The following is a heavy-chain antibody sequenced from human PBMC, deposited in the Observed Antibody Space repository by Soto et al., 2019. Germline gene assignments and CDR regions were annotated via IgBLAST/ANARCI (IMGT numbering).Heavy chain of an antibody. V-gene: IGHV3-74*01. D-gene: IGHD4-17*01. CDR1: GFTFSSYW. CDR2: INSDGSST. Sequence: GGSLRLSCAASGFTFSSYWMHWVRQAPGKGLVWVSRINSDGSSTSYADSVKCRFTISRDNAKNTLYLQMNSLRAEDTAVYYCAREGYGDYAGPHYYYYMDVWGKGTTVTVSS. CDR3: AREGYGDYAGPHYYYYMDV. J-gene: IGHJ6*03.